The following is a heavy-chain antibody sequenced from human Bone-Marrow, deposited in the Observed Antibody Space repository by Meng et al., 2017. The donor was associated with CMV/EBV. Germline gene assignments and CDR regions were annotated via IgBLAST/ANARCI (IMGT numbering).Heavy chain of an antibody. CDR2: VFATNDNP. Sequence: GESLKISCAASRFTFNIYAMSWVRQAPRKGLEWVSTVFATNDNPKYSDSVQGRFAISRDNSRNTLYLQMSSLRAEDTAIYYCAKMVGYCGGNSCASQPFDNWGQGTLATVSS. CDR1: RFTFNIYA. J-gene: IGHJ4*02. V-gene: IGHV3-23*01. CDR3: AKMVGYCGGNSCASQPFDN. D-gene: IGHD2-21*01.